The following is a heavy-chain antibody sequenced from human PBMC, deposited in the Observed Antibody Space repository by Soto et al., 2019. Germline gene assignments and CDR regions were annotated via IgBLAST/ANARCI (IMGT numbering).Heavy chain of an antibody. CDR3: GRAISSEGRFSGMDV. V-gene: IGHV1-69*02. CDR1: GGTFSSNT. Sequence: QVQLVQSGAEVKKPGSSVRVSCKASGGTFSSNTLSWVRQAPGQGLEWMGRITPVLDMADYEQKFQDRLTITADKPKRTVNMELSSLRSEDTAIYYCGRAISSEGRFSGMDVWGQGTTVTVSS. CDR2: ITPVLDMA. D-gene: IGHD3-3*01. J-gene: IGHJ6*02.